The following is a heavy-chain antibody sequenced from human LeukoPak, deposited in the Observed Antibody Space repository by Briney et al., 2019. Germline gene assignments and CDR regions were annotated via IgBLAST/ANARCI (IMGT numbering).Heavy chain of an antibody. V-gene: IGHV3-21*01. CDR1: GFTFSSYN. Sequence: GGSLRLSCAASGFTFSSYNMNWVRQAPGKELEWVSSISTTSDYIYYADSLKGRFTISRDNAKNSLYLQMNSLRAEDTAVYYCARGLLGSNWKVFDYWGQGTVVTVSS. CDR2: ISTTSDYI. D-gene: IGHD1-1*01. CDR3: ARGLLGSNWKVFDY. J-gene: IGHJ4*02.